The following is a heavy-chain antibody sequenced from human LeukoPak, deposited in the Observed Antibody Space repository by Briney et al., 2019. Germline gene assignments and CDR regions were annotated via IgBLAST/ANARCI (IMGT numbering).Heavy chain of an antibody. V-gene: IGHV3-30-3*01. J-gene: IGHJ4*02. CDR1: GFTFSSYA. CDR2: ISYDGSNK. D-gene: IGHD2-21*01. Sequence: GGSLRLSCAASGFTFSSYAMHWVRQAPGKGLEWVAVISYDGSNKYYADSVKGRFTISRDNSKNTLYLQMNSLRAEDTAVYYCARDMIAIDYWGQGTLVTGSS. CDR3: ARDMIAIDY.